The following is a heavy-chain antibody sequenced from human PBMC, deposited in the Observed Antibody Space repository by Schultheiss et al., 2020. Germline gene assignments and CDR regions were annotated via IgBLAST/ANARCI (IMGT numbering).Heavy chain of an antibody. V-gene: IGHV3-74*01. D-gene: IGHD6-19*01. CDR1: GFTFSSYW. Sequence: GESLKISCAASGFTFSSYWMHWVRQAPGKGLVWVSRINSDGSSTSYADSVKGRFTISRDNAKNTLYLQMNSLRAEDTAVYYCARVVSSGWYFFDYWGQGTLVTVSS. J-gene: IGHJ4*02. CDR2: INSDGSST. CDR3: ARVVSSGWYFFDY.